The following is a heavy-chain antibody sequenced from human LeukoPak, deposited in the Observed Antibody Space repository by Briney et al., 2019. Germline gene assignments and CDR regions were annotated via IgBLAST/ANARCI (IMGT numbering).Heavy chain of an antibody. V-gene: IGHV3-30*18. CDR2: ISYDGSNK. J-gene: IGHJ6*02. CDR1: GFTFSSYG. D-gene: IGHD5-12*01. Sequence: GGSLRLSCAASGFTFSSYGVHWVRQAPGKGLEWVAVISYDGSNKYYADSVKGRFTISRDNSKNTLYLQMNSLRAEDTAVYYCAKDLANYYYYGMDVWGQGTTVTVSS. CDR3: AKDLANYYYYGMDV.